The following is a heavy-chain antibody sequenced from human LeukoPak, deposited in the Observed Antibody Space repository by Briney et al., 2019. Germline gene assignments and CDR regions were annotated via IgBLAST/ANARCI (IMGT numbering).Heavy chain of an antibody. D-gene: IGHD2-21*01. Sequence: PSETLSLTCTVSGGSLSSSSYYWGWIRQPPGKGLEWIGSIYYSGSTYYNPSLKSRVTISVDTSKNPFCLKLSSVPAADTAVYYCAKMHGLFDAFDIWGQGTMVTVSS. CDR2: IYYSGST. J-gene: IGHJ3*02. V-gene: IGHV4-39*01. CDR3: AKMHGLFDAFDI. CDR1: GGSLSSSSYY.